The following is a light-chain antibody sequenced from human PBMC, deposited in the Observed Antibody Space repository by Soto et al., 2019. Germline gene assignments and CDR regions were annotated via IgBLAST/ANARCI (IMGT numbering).Light chain of an antibody. CDR1: QSIGSW. CDR2: KAS. V-gene: IGKV1-5*03. CDR3: QQYSTYPLT. J-gene: IGKJ4*01. Sequence: DIQMTQSPSTLSACVGDRVTITCRAGQSIGSWLAWYQQKPGKAPKLLIYKASNLQSGVPSRFSGSGSGTEFTLTISSLQPDDFATYYCQQYSTYPLTFGGGTKVEMK.